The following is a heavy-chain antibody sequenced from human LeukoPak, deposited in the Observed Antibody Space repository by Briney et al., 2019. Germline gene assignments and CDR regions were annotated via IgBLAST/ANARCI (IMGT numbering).Heavy chain of an antibody. CDR3: ARGQLRLSN. D-gene: IGHD6-25*01. Sequence: SETLSLTCALYGGSFNGDYWTCIRPPPGRGLEWIGEINHSGSTDYHPSLKSRVTISVDTSKNQFSLKLHSVTAADTAVYYCARGQLRLSNWGQGRLVIVSS. V-gene: IGHV4-34*01. CDR2: INHSGST. CDR1: GGSFNGDY. J-gene: IGHJ4*02.